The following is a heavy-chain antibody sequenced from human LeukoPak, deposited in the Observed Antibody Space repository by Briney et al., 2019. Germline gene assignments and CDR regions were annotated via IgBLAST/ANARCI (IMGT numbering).Heavy chain of an antibody. Sequence: GESLKISCKGSGYSFTSYWIGRVRQMPGKGREWMGITYPGDSDTRYSPSFQGQVTISADKSISTSYLQWSSVKASDTAVYYCALAVAGDHWRQGTLVPVSS. J-gene: IGHJ4*02. V-gene: IGHV5-51*01. CDR1: GYSFTSYW. CDR2: TYPGDSDT. CDR3: ALAVAGDH. D-gene: IGHD6-19*01.